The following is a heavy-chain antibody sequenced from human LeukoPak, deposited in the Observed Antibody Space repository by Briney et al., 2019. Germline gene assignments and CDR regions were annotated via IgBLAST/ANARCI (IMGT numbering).Heavy chain of an antibody. Sequence: ASVKVSCKASGGTFSSYAISWVRQAPGQGLEWMGWINPNSGGTNYAQKFQGRVTMTRDTSINTAYMELSRLRSDDTAVYYCASLGHTSDFDYWGQGALVTVSS. J-gene: IGHJ4*02. CDR2: INPNSGGT. D-gene: IGHD3-16*01. CDR3: ASLGHTSDFDY. CDR1: GGTFSSYA. V-gene: IGHV1-2*02.